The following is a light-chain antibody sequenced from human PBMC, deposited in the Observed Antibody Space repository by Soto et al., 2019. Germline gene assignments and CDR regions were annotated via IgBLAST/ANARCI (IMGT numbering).Light chain of an antibody. J-gene: IGKJ5*01. CDR1: QGISSA. V-gene: IGKV1D-13*01. Sequence: AIQLTQSPSSLSASVGDAVTITCRASQGISSAVEGYQQNPGKAPQLRIYDASSLESGVPSRFCGIGSGTDFTLTISSLQPEDFATYYCQQFNNYPPTFGQGTRLEIK. CDR3: QQFNNYPPT. CDR2: DAS.